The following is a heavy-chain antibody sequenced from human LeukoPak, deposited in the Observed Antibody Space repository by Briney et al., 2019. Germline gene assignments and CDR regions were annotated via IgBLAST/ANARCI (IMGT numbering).Heavy chain of an antibody. CDR1: GYTFTSYD. J-gene: IGHJ6*03. V-gene: IGHV1-8*01. CDR3: ASQDPLADTDYYYYMDV. Sequence: ASVKVSCKASGYTFTSYDINWVRQATGQGLEWMGWMNPNSGNTGYAQKFQGRVTMTRNTSISTAYMELSSLRSEDTAVYYCASQDPLADTDYYYYMDVWGKGTTVTVSS. CDR2: MNPNSGNT. D-gene: IGHD6-19*01.